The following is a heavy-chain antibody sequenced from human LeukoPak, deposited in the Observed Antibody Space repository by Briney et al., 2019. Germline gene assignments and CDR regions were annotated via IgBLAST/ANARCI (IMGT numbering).Heavy chain of an antibody. V-gene: IGHV4-4*09. CDR3: AGSHYPALVYY. J-gene: IGHJ6*01. CDR2: IDTSVST. D-gene: IGHD1-26*01. Sequence: SEALSLPCMHSRGSLSSYYRSSLRQPPRAGLEWMGYIDTSVSTNYNPSLTSRVTISVDPYKNQCARKLRAWTAADTAVEYCAGSHYPALVYY. CDR1: RGSLSSYY.